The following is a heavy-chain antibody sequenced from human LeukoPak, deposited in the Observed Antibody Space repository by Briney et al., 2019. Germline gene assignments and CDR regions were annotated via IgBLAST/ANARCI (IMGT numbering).Heavy chain of an antibody. D-gene: IGHD3-9*01. CDR2: IRYDGSNK. V-gene: IGHV3-30*02. CDR3: AKDSFGLRYFDWLSYYYYYMDV. J-gene: IGHJ6*03. Sequence: GGSLRLSCAASGFTFSSYGMHWVRQAPGKGLEWVAFIRYDGSNKYYAASVKGRFTISRANSKNTLYLQMNSLRAEDTAVYYCAKDSFGLRYFDWLSYYYYYMDVWGKGTTVTISS. CDR1: GFTFSSYG.